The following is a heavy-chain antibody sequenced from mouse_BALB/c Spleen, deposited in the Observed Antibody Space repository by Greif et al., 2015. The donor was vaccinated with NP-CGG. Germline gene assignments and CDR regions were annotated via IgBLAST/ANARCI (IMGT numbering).Heavy chain of an antibody. D-gene: IGHD2-4*01. CDR2: INPSSGYT. Sequence: VQLQQSGAELARPGASVKMSCKASGYTFTSYTMHWVKQRPGQGLEWIGYINPSSGYTNYNQKFKDKATLTADKSSSTAYMQLSSLTSEDSAVYYCARSFYYDYDRAWFAYWGQGTLVTVSA. CDR3: ARSFYYDYDRAWFAY. V-gene: IGHV1-4*01. CDR1: GYTFTSYT. J-gene: IGHJ3*01.